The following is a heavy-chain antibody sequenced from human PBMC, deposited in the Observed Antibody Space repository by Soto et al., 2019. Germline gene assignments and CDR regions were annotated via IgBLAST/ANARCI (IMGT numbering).Heavy chain of an antibody. D-gene: IGHD6-13*01. CDR1: GFTFSSYG. V-gene: IGHV3-30-3*01. J-gene: IGHJ6*02. Sequence: QVQLVESGGGVVQPGRSLRLSCAASGFTFSSYGMHWVRQAPGKGLEWVAVISYDGSNKYYADSVKGRFTTSRDNSKNTLYLQMNSLRADDTAVYYCANGYSSNGNPPYYYYAMDVWGQGTTVTVSS. CDR3: ANGYSSNGNPPYYYYAMDV. CDR2: ISYDGSNK.